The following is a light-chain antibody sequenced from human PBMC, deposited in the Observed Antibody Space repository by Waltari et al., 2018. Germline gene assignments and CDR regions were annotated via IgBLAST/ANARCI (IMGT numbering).Light chain of an antibody. Sequence: NFMLTQPHSVSESPGKTVTISCTRSSGTIASNYVQWYQHRPGSAPTTVIYEDNERPSGVPDRFSGSIDSSSNSASLTISGLKTEDEAYYFCQSYDSSNQGVFGGGTKLTVL. CDR2: EDN. CDR3: QSYDSSNQGV. CDR1: SGTIASNY. V-gene: IGLV6-57*04. J-gene: IGLJ3*02.